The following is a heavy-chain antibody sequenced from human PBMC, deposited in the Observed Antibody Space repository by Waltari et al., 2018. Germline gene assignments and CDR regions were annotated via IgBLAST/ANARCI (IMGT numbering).Heavy chain of an antibody. D-gene: IGHD1-20*01. J-gene: IGHJ4*02. V-gene: IGHV1-46*01. CDR1: GYTFTSYY. CDR3: ARDQGITGIADY. CDR2: INPRGGST. Sequence: QVQLVQSGAEVKKPGASVKVSCKASGYTFTSYYMHWVRQAPGQGLEWMGIINPRGGSTSYAQKFQGRVTMTRDTSTSTVYMELSSLRSEDTAVYYCARDQGITGIADYWGQGTLVTVSS.